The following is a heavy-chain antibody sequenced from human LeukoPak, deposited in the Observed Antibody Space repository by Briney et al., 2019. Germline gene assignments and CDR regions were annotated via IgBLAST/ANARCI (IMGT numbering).Heavy chain of an antibody. CDR3: ARAHTSSWYMDY. V-gene: IGHV4-30-4*01. D-gene: IGHD6-13*01. CDR2: IYYSGST. J-gene: IGHJ4*02. Sequence: SQTLSLTCTVSGGSISSGGYYWSWIRQPPGKGLEWIGYIYYSGSTYYNPSLMSRFTISVDTSNNQFSLKLSSVTAADTALYYCARAHTSSWYMDYWGQGTLVTVSS. CDR1: GGSISSGGYY.